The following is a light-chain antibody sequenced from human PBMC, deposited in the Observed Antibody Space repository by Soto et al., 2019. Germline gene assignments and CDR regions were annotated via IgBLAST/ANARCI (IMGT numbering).Light chain of an antibody. CDR1: SNEVCGYNY. J-gene: IGLJ3*02. CDR3: SSYAASNNFYFV. CDR2: EVT. V-gene: IGLV2-8*01. Sequence: QSVLSQPPSASGSPGQSVPISCTRTSNEVCGYNYVSWYQQYPGRSPKLMIYEVTKRPSGVPDRFSGSKSVNTASLTVSGLQAEDEAGYYCSSYAASNNFYFVFGGGTKVTVL.